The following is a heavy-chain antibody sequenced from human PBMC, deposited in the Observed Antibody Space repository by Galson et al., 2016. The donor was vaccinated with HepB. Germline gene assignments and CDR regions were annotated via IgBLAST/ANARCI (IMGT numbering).Heavy chain of an antibody. D-gene: IGHD2-8*01. J-gene: IGHJ4*02. Sequence: SLRLSCAASGFTFSSYGMHWVRQAPGKGLEWVALISYDGSNTYYEDAVKVRFPISRDNSKNTLYLQMNSLRPEDMAVYYCEKEVGVDCTNGVCYRGYLDSWGQGTLVTVSS. V-gene: IGHV3-30*18. CDR2: ISYDGSNT. CDR1: GFTFSSYG. CDR3: EKEVGVDCTNGVCYRGYLDS.